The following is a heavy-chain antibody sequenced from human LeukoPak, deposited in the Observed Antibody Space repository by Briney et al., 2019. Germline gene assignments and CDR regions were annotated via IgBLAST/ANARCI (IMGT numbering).Heavy chain of an antibody. J-gene: IGHJ3*02. CDR2: ISSSSSYI. Sequence: GGSLRLSCAASGFTFSSYTMNWVRQVPGKGLEWVSSISSSSSYIYYADSVKGRFTISRDNAKNSLYLQMNSLRAEDTAVYYCTTNPYDRSGYHIWGQGTMVTVSS. D-gene: IGHD3-22*01. CDR1: GFTFSSYT. V-gene: IGHV3-21*01. CDR3: TTNPYDRSGYHI.